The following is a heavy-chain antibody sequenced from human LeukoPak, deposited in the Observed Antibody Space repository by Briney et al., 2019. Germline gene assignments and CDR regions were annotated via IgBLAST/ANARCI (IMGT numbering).Heavy chain of an antibody. CDR1: GFTFSSYG. CDR3: GSGSYAGMDV. D-gene: IGHD3-10*01. V-gene: IGHV3-30*03. J-gene: IGHJ6*02. Sequence: GGSLRLSCAASGFTFSSYGMHWVRQAPGKGLEWVAVISYDGSDKYYADSVKGRFTISRDNSKSTLYLQMNSLRAEDTAVYYGGSGSYAGMDVWGQGTTVTVSS. CDR2: ISYDGSDK.